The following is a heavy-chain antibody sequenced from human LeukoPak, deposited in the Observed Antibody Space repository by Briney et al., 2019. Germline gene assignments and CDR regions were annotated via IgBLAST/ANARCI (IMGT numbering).Heavy chain of an antibody. J-gene: IGHJ4*02. Sequence: SGRSLRLSCAASGFTFSSYGMHWVRQAPGKGLEWVSYISSSGTTTHYADSVKGRFTVSRDNAKSSLYLQMNSLRAEDTAVYYCATYRLSYADYWGQGTLVTVSS. CDR1: GFTFSSYG. D-gene: IGHD2-2*01. CDR3: ATYRLSYADY. V-gene: IGHV3-48*04. CDR2: ISSSGTTT.